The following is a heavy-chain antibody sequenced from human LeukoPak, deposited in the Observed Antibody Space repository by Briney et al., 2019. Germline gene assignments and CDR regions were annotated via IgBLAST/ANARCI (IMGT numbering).Heavy chain of an antibody. V-gene: IGHV3-7*01. Sequence: GGSLRLSCAASGFTFSSYWMSWVRQAPGKGLEWVANIKQDGSEKYYVDSVKGRFTISRENAKNSLYLQMNSLRAEDTAVYYCARGGSPVERYFDYWGQGTLVTVSS. J-gene: IGHJ4*02. CDR2: IKQDGSEK. CDR1: GFTFSSYW. CDR3: ARGGSPVERYFDY.